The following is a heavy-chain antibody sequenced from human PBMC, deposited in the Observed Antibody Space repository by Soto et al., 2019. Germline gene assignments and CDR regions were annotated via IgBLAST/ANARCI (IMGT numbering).Heavy chain of an antibody. J-gene: IGHJ4*02. CDR1: GGSISSISYY. D-gene: IGHD2-15*01. CDR3: TTHSLGILDPGFDY. V-gene: IGHV4-39*01. Sequence: SEALSVTCTVTGGSISSISYYWGWIRQPPGKGLEWIGSVYYSGSTYYNPSLKSRVTISVDTSENQFSLKLRSVPTADTAVYYHTTHSLGILDPGFDYRGKGTLVTVS. CDR2: VYYSGST.